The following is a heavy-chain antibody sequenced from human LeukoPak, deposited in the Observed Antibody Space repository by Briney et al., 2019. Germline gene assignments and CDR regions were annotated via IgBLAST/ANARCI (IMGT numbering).Heavy chain of an antibody. CDR2: INHSGST. Sequence: SETLSLTCAVYGGSFSGYYWSWIRQPPGKGLEWIGEINHSGSTNYNPSLKSRVTISVDKSKNQFSLKLSSVTAADTAVYYCARHKQWELLLAFDIWGQRTMVTVSS. V-gene: IGHV4-34*01. D-gene: IGHD1-26*01. J-gene: IGHJ3*02. CDR1: GGSFSGYY. CDR3: ARHKQWELLLAFDI.